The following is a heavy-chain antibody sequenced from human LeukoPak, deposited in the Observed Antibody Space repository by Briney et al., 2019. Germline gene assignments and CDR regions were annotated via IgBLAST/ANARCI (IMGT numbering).Heavy chain of an antibody. V-gene: IGHV3-48*01. J-gene: IGHJ4*02. Sequence: GGSLRLSCVASGFTFSSYSMNWVRQAPGKGLEWVSYISSSSSTIYYADSVKGRFTISGDNAKNSLYLQMNSLRAEDTAVYYCARDNDYFDYWGQGTLVTVSS. CDR3: ARDNDYFDY. D-gene: IGHD2-8*01. CDR1: GFTFSSYS. CDR2: ISSSSSTI.